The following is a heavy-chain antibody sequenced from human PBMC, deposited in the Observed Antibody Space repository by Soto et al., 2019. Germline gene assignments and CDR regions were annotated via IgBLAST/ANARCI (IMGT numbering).Heavy chain of an antibody. CDR2: RSYSGST. CDR1: GGPISSGDYY. D-gene: IGHD2-21*02. Sequence: SETLSLTCTVSGGPISSGDYYWSWVRQHPGKGLEWIGYRSYSGSTYYNPSLKSRVTIVVDTSRNQFSLRLSSVTAADTAVYSCAREGGLAYCGGDCLYNWFDPWGQGTLVTVSS. CDR3: AREGGLAYCGGDCLYNWFDP. J-gene: IGHJ5*02. V-gene: IGHV4-31*03.